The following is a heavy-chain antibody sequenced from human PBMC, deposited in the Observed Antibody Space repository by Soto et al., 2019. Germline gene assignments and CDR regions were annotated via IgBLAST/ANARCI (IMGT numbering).Heavy chain of an antibody. CDR1: GDTLTELS. CDR2: FDPEDGET. Sequence: ASVKVSCKVSGDTLTELSMHWVRQAPGKGLEWMGGFDPEDGETIYAQKFQGRVTMTEDTSTDTAYMELSSLRSEDTAVYYCATASGRWIFGVVPYDYWGQGTLVTVSS. V-gene: IGHV1-24*01. CDR3: ATASGRWIFGVVPYDY. D-gene: IGHD3-3*01. J-gene: IGHJ4*02.